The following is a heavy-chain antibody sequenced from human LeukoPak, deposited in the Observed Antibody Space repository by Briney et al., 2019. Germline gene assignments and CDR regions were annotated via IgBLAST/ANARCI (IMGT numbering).Heavy chain of an antibody. CDR3: ASTLNYYYYMDV. Sequence: TPSETLSLTCAVSGGSISSGGYSWSWIRQPPGKGLEWIGYIYYSGSTYYNPSLKSRVTISVDTSKNQFSLKLSSVTAADTAVYYCASTLNYYYYMDVWGKGTTVTISS. CDR1: GGSISSGGYS. CDR2: IYYSGST. J-gene: IGHJ6*03. D-gene: IGHD2-15*01. V-gene: IGHV4-30-4*07.